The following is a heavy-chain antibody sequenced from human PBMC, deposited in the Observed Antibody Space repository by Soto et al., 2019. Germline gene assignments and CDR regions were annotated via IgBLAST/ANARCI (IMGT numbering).Heavy chain of an antibody. D-gene: IGHD1-26*01. J-gene: IGHJ4*02. CDR3: ARDLGGAGSY. V-gene: IGHV3-74*01. CDR1: GFTFSNYW. Sequence: AQLVESGGGLVQPGGSLRLSCAASGFTFSNYWMHWVHQVPGQGPVWVSRLNRDGSRTDYADSVRGRFTIFRDNARNTLYLQMNSLRAEDTAMYYCARDLGGAGSYWGQGTLVTVSS. CDR2: LNRDGSRT.